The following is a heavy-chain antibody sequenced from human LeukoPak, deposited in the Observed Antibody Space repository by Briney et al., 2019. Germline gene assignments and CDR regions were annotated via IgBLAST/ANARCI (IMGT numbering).Heavy chain of an antibody. V-gene: IGHV4-31*03. Sequence: SQTLSLTCTVSGGSISSGGYYWSWIRQHPGKGLEWIGYIYYSGSTYYNPSLKSRVTISVDTSKNQFSLKLSSVTAADTAVYYCARGSFDYFDYWGQGTLVTVSS. CDR2: IYYSGST. CDR3: ARGSFDYFDY. J-gene: IGHJ4*02. CDR1: GGSISSGGYY.